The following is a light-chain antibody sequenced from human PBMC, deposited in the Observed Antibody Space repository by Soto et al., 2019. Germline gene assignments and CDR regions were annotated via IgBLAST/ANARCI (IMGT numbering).Light chain of an antibody. V-gene: IGKV3-15*01. J-gene: IGKJ5*01. CDR1: QSVRSSF. CDR2: GAS. Sequence: EVVMTQSPATLSVSPGERATLSCRASQSVRSSFLAWYQQKPGQAPSLLIYGASTRATGIPARFSGSGSGTEFTLTINSLQSEDFAVYYCQQRYNWPTFGQGTRLEVK. CDR3: QQRYNWPT.